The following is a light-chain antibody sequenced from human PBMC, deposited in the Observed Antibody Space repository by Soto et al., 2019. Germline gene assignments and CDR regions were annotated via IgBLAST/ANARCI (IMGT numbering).Light chain of an antibody. CDR1: QSISTY. CDR2: AAS. Sequence: DIQMAQSPSSLPASVGDRVTITCRASQSISTYLNWYQQKPGTAPKLLIHAASSLQGGVPSRFSGRGSEPDFTLIISDLQPEDFATYFCQQSYSAPITFGQGTRLEIK. V-gene: IGKV1-39*01. J-gene: IGKJ5*01. CDR3: QQSYSAPIT.